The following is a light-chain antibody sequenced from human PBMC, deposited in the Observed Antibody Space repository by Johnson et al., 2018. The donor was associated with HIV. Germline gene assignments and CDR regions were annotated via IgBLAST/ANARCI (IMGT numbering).Light chain of an antibody. V-gene: IGLV1-51*01. CDR2: DNN. J-gene: IGLJ1*01. CDR1: SSNIENNF. Sequence: QSVLTQPPSVSAAPGQKVTISCSGSSSNIENNFVSWYQQFPGTAPKLLIYDNNKRPSEIPDRFSGSKSGTSATLVITGLRTGDEADYYCGTWDSSLSADVFGPGTKVTVL. CDR3: GTWDSSLSADV.